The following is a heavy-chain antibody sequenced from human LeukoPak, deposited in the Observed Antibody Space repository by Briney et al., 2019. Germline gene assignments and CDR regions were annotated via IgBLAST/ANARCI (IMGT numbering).Heavy chain of an antibody. CDR2: IYHSGST. J-gene: IGHJ4*02. V-gene: IGHV4-4*02. CDR1: GGSISSSNW. Sequence: SGTLSLTCAVSGGSISSSNWWSWVRQPPGKGLEWIGEIYHSGSTNYNPSLKSRVTISVDKSKNQFSLKLSSVTAADTAVYYCARERGSGSYYNRGIYFDYWGQGTLVTVSS. D-gene: IGHD3-10*01. CDR3: ARERGSGSYYNRGIYFDY.